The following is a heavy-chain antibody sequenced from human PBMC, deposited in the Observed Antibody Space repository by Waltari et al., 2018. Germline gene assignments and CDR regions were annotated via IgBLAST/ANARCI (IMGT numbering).Heavy chain of an antibody. Sequence: IQLVESGGGVVQPGTSLIISCVGSGFAFNNYAIYWVRQAPGKGREWVANINQDGSDKYYVDSVKGRFTISRDNAKNSLYLQMNSLRPEDTAVYYCARYDLGPYYYYGMDVWGQGTTVTASS. CDR1: GFAFNNYA. V-gene: IGHV3-7*01. J-gene: IGHJ6*02. CDR3: ARYDLGPYYYYGMDV. CDR2: INQDGSDK. D-gene: IGHD7-27*01.